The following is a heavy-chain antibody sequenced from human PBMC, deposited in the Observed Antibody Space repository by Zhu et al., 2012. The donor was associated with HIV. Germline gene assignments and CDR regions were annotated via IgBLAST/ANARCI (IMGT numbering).Heavy chain of an antibody. CDR2: IYHSGTT. CDR3: ARGGCYYDTLGAFDL. V-gene: IGHV4-38-2*02. J-gene: IGHJ3*01. CDR1: GYSIRSGYY. D-gene: IGHD3-22*01. Sequence: QVQLQESGPGLVKPSKTLSLTCTVSGYSIRSGYYWGWIRQPPGEDLEWIGSIYHSGTTYYNPSLKSRVTISVDTSEKQFSLKLNSVTAADTAVYYCARGGCYYDTLGAFDLWGQGTMVTVSS.